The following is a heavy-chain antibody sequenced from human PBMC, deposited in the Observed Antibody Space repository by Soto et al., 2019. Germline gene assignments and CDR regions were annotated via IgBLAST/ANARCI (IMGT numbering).Heavy chain of an antibody. V-gene: IGHV2-26*01. D-gene: IGHD5-18*01. J-gene: IGHJ4*02. CDR1: GFSLSNARMG. CDR3: ARSRRSDVDTAMVTDY. CDR2: IFSNDEK. Sequence: SGPTLVNPTETLTLTCTVSGFSLSNARMGVSWIRQPPGKALEWLAHIFSNDEKSYSTSLKSRLTISKDTSKSQVVLTMTNMDPVDTATYYCARSRRSDVDTAMVTDYWGQGTLVTVSS.